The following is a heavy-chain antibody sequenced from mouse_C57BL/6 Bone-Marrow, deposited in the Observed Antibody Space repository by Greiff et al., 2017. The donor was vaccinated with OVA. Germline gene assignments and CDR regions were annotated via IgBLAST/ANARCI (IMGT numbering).Heavy chain of an antibody. CDR2: ISYDGSN. J-gene: IGHJ2*01. Sequence: VQLQQSGPGLVKPSQSLSLTCSVTGYSITSGYYWNWIRQFPGNKLEWMGYISYDGSNNYNPSLKNRISITRDTSKNQFFLKLNSVTTEDTATYYCARDHSNHYFDYWGQGTTLTVSS. D-gene: IGHD2-5*01. CDR3: ARDHSNHYFDY. V-gene: IGHV3-6*01. CDR1: GYSITSGYY.